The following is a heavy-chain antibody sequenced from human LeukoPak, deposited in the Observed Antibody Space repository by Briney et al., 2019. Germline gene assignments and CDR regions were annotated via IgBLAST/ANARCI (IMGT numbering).Heavy chain of an antibody. D-gene: IGHD1-26*01. Sequence: SETLSLTCTVSGYSISSGYYWGWIRQPPGKGLEWIGSIYHSGSTYYDPSLKSRVTISVDTSKNQFSLKLSSVTAADTAVYYCASIIVGATTVARHLFDYWGQGTLVTVSS. J-gene: IGHJ4*02. CDR2: IYHSGST. CDR3: ASIIVGATTVARHLFDY. V-gene: IGHV4-38-2*02. CDR1: GYSISSGYY.